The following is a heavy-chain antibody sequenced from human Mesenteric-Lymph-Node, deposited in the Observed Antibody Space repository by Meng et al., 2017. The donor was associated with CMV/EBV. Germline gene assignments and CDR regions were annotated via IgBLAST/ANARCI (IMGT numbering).Heavy chain of an antibody. Sequence: GESLKISCAASGFTFSSYSMNWVRQAPGKGLEWVSSISSSSSYIYYADSVKGRFTIPRDNAKNTLYLQVDSLRDEDTAVYFCARESSPSSSGWFDACDIWGQGTMVTVSS. V-gene: IGHV3-21*01. CDR1: GFTFSSYS. CDR3: ARESSPSSSGWFDACDI. CDR2: ISSSSSYI. J-gene: IGHJ3*02. D-gene: IGHD6-19*01.